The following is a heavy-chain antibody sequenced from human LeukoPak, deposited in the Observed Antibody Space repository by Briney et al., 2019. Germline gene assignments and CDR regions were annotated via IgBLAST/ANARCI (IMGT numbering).Heavy chain of an antibody. CDR3: AKILNAMYFDL. Sequence: PGASLGLSCAASGFTFSSYAMNWVRQAPGKGLEWVSTISGTTYYADSVKGRFSISRDDSQNMLFLQMDNLRADDTAVYYCAKILNAMYFDLWGRGTLVTVSS. V-gene: IGHV3-23*01. D-gene: IGHD2-2*01. CDR2: ISGTT. J-gene: IGHJ2*01. CDR1: GFTFSSYA.